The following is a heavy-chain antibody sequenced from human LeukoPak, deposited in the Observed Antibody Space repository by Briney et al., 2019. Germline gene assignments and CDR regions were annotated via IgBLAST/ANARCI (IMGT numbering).Heavy chain of an antibody. CDR3: ARGADPGDVDTAMVSFDY. CDR1: GGSLSSYY. Sequence: SETLSLTCTVSGGSLSSYYWSWLRQPPGKGLERIGYIYFSGSTNYNPSLKSRVTISVDTSKNQFSLKLSSVTAADTAVYYCARGADPGDVDTAMVSFDYWGQGTLVTVSS. J-gene: IGHJ4*02. D-gene: IGHD5-18*01. V-gene: IGHV4-59*01. CDR2: IYFSGST.